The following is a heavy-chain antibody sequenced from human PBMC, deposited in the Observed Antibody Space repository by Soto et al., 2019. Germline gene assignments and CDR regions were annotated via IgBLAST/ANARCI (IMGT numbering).Heavy chain of an antibody. CDR2: ISYDGSNK. J-gene: IGHJ4*02. CDR3: AKLYYYDSRAPGLPTFDY. Sequence: QVQLVESGGGVVQPGRSLRLSCAASGFTFSSYGMHWVRQAPGKGLEWVAVISYDGSNKYYADSVKGRFTISRDNSKNTLYLQMNSLRAEDTAVYYCAKLYYYDSRAPGLPTFDYWGQGTLVTVSS. V-gene: IGHV3-30*18. CDR1: GFTFSSYG. D-gene: IGHD3-22*01.